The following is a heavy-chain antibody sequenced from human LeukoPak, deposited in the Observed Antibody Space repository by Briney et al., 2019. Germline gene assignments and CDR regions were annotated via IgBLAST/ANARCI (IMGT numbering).Heavy chain of an antibody. CDR3: ARISSSNWYNERGAFDV. CDR1: GGSISSGTYY. CDR2: IYYSGST. D-gene: IGHD6-13*01. Sequence: SETLSLTCTVSGGSISSGTYYWGWIRQPPGKGLEWIGSIYYSGSTYYNPSLKSRITISVDTSKNQFSLKLRSVTAADTAVYYCARISSSNWYNERGAFDVWGQGTMVTVSS. J-gene: IGHJ3*01. V-gene: IGHV4-39*07.